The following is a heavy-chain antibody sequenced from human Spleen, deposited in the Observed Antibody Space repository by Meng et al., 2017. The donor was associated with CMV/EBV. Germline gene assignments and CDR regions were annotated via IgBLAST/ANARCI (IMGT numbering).Heavy chain of an antibody. J-gene: IGHJ4*02. V-gene: IGHV3-53*05. CDR1: GFSVNTNY. D-gene: IGHD3-16*01. CDR2: LHAAGDT. Sequence: LSLTCAASGFSVNTNYMGWVRQAPGKGLEWVSLLHAAGDTYYADSVKGRFTISRDNSKNMLYLQMNSLRVEDTAVYYCARVGFEAGLWRRVYWGQGTLVTVSS. CDR3: ARVGFEAGLWRRVY.